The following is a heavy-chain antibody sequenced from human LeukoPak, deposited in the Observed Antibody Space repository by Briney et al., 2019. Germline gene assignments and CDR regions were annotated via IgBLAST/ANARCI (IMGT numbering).Heavy chain of an antibody. V-gene: IGHV1-8*01. Sequence: ASVKVSCKASGYTFTSYDINWVRQATGQGLEWMGWMNPNSGNTGYAQKFQGRVTMTRNTSISTAYMELSSLRAEDTAVYYCARINWNDVYWYFDLWGRGTLVTVSS. CDR3: ARINWNDVYWYFDL. D-gene: IGHD1-1*01. CDR2: MNPNSGNT. J-gene: IGHJ2*01. CDR1: GYTFTSYD.